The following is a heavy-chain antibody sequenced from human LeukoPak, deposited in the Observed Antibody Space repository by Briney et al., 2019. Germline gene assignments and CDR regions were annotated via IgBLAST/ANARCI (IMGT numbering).Heavy chain of an antibody. D-gene: IGHD6-19*01. V-gene: IGHV4-61*02. CDR3: ARDRVAVAGYYYYYYYMDV. Sequence: SETLSLTCTVSGGSISSGSYYWSWIRQPAGKGLEWIGRIYTSGSTNYNPSLKSRVTISVDTSKNQFSLKLGSVTAADTAVYYCARDRVAVAGYYYYYYYMDVWGKGTTVTVSS. CDR1: GGSISSGSYY. CDR2: IYTSGST. J-gene: IGHJ6*03.